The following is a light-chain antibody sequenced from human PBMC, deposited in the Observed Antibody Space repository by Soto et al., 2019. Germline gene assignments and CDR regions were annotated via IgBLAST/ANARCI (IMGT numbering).Light chain of an antibody. J-gene: IGKJ4*01. Sequence: ELVMRESHATLSVSPGARSPLSGRARQRVRRDLAWYEQKPGQAPRLLIYGASTRATGIPARFSGSGSGTEFTLTISSLQSEEFAVYYCKQYNNWPLTFGGGNKVDIK. CDR2: GAS. V-gene: IGKV3-15*01. CDR3: KQYNNWPLT. CDR1: QRVRRD.